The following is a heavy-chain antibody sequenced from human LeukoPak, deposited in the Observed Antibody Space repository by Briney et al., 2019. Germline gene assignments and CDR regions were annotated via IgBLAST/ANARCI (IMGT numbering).Heavy chain of an antibody. CDR2: ISSDGTNT. CDR3: GRDRTGSYYRDPDC. CDR1: GFTFSNYA. Sequence: GGSLRLSCSASGFTFSNYAIHWVRQAPGKGLEWVTVISSDGTNTYYADSVRGRFTISRDNSRDTLYLQMNSLRAEDTAVYYCGRDRTGSYYRDPDCWDQGTLVTVSS. V-gene: IGHV3-30*04. J-gene: IGHJ4*02. D-gene: IGHD3-10*01.